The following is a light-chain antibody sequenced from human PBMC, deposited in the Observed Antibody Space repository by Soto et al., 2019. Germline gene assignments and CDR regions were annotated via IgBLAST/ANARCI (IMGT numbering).Light chain of an antibody. J-gene: IGLJ3*02. Sequence: QTVVTQEPSFSVSPGGTVTLTCGLNSGSVSTNYYPAWYQQTPGQAPRALIYHTNTRSSGVPDRFSGSILGNKAALTISGAQADDESDYYCVLYINGGTGVFGGGTKLPVL. V-gene: IGLV8-61*01. CDR3: VLYINGGTGV. CDR1: SGSVSTNYY. CDR2: HTN.